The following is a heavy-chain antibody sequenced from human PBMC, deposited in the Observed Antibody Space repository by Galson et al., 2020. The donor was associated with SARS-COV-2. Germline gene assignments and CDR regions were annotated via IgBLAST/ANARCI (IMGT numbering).Heavy chain of an antibody. D-gene: IGHD3-22*01. Sequence: GGSLRLSCAASVFSFSDYWMHWVRQAPGKCLVWVSRINTYGNSTNYADSVRGRFTVSRDNAKNMLYLQMNSLRAEDTAVYYCVRHSSGDYWGQGTLVTVSS. CDR3: VRHSSGDY. CDR2: INTYGNST. CDR1: VFSFSDYW. J-gene: IGHJ4*02. V-gene: IGHV3-74*01.